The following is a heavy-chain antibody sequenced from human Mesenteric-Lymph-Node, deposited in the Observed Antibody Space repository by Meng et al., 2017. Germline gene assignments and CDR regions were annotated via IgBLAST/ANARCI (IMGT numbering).Heavy chain of an antibody. V-gene: IGHV1-8*03. Sequence: QVQLVQSGAEVKKPGASVKLSCQSSVFSFTNYYLHWVRQAPGQGLEWMGWMNPNSGNTGYAQKFQGRVTVTRDTSASTAYMELSSLRSEDTAVYYCARGGGSYHDYWGQGTLVTVSS. CDR3: ARGGGSYHDY. CDR2: MNPNSGNT. D-gene: IGHD1-26*01. J-gene: IGHJ4*02. CDR1: VFSFTNYY.